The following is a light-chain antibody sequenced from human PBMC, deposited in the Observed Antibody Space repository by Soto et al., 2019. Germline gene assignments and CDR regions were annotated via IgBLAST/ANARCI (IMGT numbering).Light chain of an antibody. Sequence: AIQMTQSPSSLSASVGDRVTITCRASQGIRNDLGWYQQKPGKAPKLLIYAASSLQSGVPSRFSGSGSGTDLTLTISSLQPEDFATYYCLQDYNYLTFGPGTKVDIK. CDR2: AAS. V-gene: IGKV1-6*01. CDR3: LQDYNYLT. J-gene: IGKJ3*01. CDR1: QGIRND.